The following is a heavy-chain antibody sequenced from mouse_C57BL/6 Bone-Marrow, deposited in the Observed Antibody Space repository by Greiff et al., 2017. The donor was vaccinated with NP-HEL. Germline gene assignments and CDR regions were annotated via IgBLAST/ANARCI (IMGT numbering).Heavy chain of an antibody. V-gene: IGHV3-6*01. Sequence: LKESGPGLVKPSQSLSLTCSVTDYSITSGYYWNWIRQFPGNKLEWMGYISYDGSNNYNPSLKNRISITRDTSKNQFFLKLNSVTTEDTATYYCARGGDYWGQGTTLTVSS. J-gene: IGHJ2*01. CDR1: DYSITSGYY. CDR2: ISYDGSN. CDR3: ARGGDY.